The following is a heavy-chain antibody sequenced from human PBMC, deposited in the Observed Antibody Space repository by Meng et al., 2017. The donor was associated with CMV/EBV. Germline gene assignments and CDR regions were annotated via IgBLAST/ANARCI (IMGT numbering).Heavy chain of an antibody. CDR1: GYTFTGYY. J-gene: IGHJ4*02. CDR3: ARDYQLERRSDDY. CDR2: INPNSGGT. D-gene: IGHD1-1*01. Sequence: ASVKVSCKASGYTFTGYYMHWVRQAPGQGLEWMGWINPNSGGTNYAQKFQGRVTMTRDTSISTAYMELGRLRSDDTAVYYCARDYQLERRSDDYWGQGTLVTVSS. V-gene: IGHV1-2*02.